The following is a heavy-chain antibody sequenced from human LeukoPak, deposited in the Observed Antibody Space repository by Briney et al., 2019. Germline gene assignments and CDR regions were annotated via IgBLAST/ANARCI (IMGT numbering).Heavy chain of an antibody. CDR1: GFTVSRNY. V-gene: IGHV3-53*01. J-gene: IGHJ4*02. CDR3: ARDGGSGWSSALFDF. Sequence: GGSLRLSCAASGFTVSRNYMSWVRQTPGKGLEWVSVIYSDGRTDYADSVKGRFTISRDDSKNTLDLQMSSLRAEDTALYYCARDGGSGWSSALFDFWGQGTLVTVSS. CDR2: IYSDGRT. D-gene: IGHD6-19*01.